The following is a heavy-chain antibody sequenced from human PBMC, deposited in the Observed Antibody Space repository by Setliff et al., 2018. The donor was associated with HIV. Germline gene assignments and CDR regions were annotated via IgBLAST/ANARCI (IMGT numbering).Heavy chain of an antibody. CDR1: GFTFSTSN. V-gene: IGHV3-21*01. CDR3: ARAQDVWGSYRYTNYYYYMDV. J-gene: IGHJ6*03. Sequence: GGSLRLSCAAFGFTFSTSNMNWVRQAPGKGLEWVSSISSSSTYVYYADSVKGRFTVSRDNAKNSLYLHMNSLRAEDTAVYYCARAQDVWGSYRYTNYYYYMDVWGKGTTVTVSS. CDR2: ISSSSTYV. D-gene: IGHD3-16*02.